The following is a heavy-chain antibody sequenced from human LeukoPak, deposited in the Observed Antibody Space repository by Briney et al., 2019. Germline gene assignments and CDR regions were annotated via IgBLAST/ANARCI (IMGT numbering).Heavy chain of an antibody. V-gene: IGHV1-46*01. Sequence: GASVKVSCKASGYTFTSYYMHWVRQAPGQGLEWMGIINPSGGSTSYAQKFQGRVTINTDEYTSTAYMELSSLRSEDTAVYYCARDLYYDYVWGSYRLHFEYWGQGTLVTVSS. CDR3: ARDLYYDYVWGSYRLHFEY. CDR1: GYTFTSYY. CDR2: INPSGGST. J-gene: IGHJ4*02. D-gene: IGHD3-16*02.